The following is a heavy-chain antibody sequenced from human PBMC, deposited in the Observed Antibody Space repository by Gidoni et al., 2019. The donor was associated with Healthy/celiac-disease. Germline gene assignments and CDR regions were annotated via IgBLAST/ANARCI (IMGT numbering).Heavy chain of an antibody. CDR1: GFTFSSYG. CDR3: AKNDNGMDV. J-gene: IGHJ6*02. D-gene: IGHD3-22*01. Sequence: QVQLVESGGGVVQPGRFLRLSCAASGFTFSSYGMNWVRQAPGKGLEWVAVISYDGSNKYYADSVKGRFTISRDNSKNTLYLQMNSRRAEDTAVYYCAKNDNGMDVWGQGTTVTVSS. CDR2: ISYDGSNK. V-gene: IGHV3-30*18.